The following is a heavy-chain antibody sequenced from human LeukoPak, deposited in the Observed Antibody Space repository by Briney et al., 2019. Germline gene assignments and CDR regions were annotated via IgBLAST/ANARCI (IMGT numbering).Heavy chain of an antibody. CDR2: IYPGDSDT. CDR3: ARKGAYYDSSGHIDY. CDR1: GYSFTSYW. Sequence: GESLKISCKGSGYSFTSYWIGWVRQMPGKGLEWMGIIYPGDSDTRYSPSFQGQVTISADKSISTAYLQWSNLKASDTAMYYCARKGAYYDSSGHIDYWGQGTLVTVSS. V-gene: IGHV5-51*01. D-gene: IGHD3-22*01. J-gene: IGHJ4*02.